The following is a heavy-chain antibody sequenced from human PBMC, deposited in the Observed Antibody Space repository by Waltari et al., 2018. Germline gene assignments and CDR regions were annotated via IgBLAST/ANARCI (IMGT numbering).Heavy chain of an antibody. CDR2: IYTRGSP. Sequence: QVQLQESGPGLVKPSETLSLTCTVSGGSISSYYWSWIRQPAGKGLEWIGRIYTRGSPNYNTSRKRRVTMSVDTSKNQFSLKLSSVTAADTAVYYCAGSCGGDCYNYYYYYMDVWGKGTTVTVSS. CDR3: AGSCGGDCYNYYYYYMDV. J-gene: IGHJ6*03. D-gene: IGHD2-21*01. V-gene: IGHV4-4*07. CDR1: GGSISSYY.